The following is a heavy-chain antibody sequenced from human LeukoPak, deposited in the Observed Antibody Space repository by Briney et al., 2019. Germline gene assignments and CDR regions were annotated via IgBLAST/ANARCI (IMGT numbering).Heavy chain of an antibody. Sequence: PSETLSLTCAVYGGSFSGYYWSWIRQPPGKGLEWIGEINHSGSTNYNPSLKSRVTISVDTSKNQFSLKLSSVTAADTAVYYCARGRPNWVYNWFDSWGQGTLVTVSS. CDR1: GGSFSGYY. V-gene: IGHV4-34*01. D-gene: IGHD7-27*01. CDR2: INHSGST. J-gene: IGHJ5*01. CDR3: ARGRPNWVYNWFDS.